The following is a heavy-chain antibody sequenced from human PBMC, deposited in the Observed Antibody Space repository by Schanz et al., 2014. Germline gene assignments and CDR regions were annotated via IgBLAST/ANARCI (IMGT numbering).Heavy chain of an antibody. Sequence: EVQLVESGGGLVQPGGSLRLSCAASGFSVGNKYMNWVRQAPGKGLEWVSFIYIGGNTDYADSVKGRFTISRDKAKNTEYMQMNSLRAEDTVVYYCARGGHAYYFDDWGQGTLVTVSS. CDR3: ARGGHAYYFDD. V-gene: IGHV3-66*01. J-gene: IGHJ4*02. CDR2: IYIGGNT. CDR1: GFSVGNKY.